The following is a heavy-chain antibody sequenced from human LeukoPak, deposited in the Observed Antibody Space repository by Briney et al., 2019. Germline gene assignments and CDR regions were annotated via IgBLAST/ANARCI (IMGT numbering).Heavy chain of an antibody. J-gene: IGHJ4*02. Sequence: ASVKVSCRASGGTFSSYAISWVRQAPGQGLEWMGIMNPSDGSTSYAQKFQGRVTMTRDTSTSTAYMELSRLRSDDTAVYYCARGQYYYDSSGYLLHYYFDYWGQGTLVTVSS. CDR3: ARGQYYYDSSGYLLHYYFDY. D-gene: IGHD3-22*01. CDR2: MNPSDGST. V-gene: IGHV1-46*01. CDR1: GGTFSSYA.